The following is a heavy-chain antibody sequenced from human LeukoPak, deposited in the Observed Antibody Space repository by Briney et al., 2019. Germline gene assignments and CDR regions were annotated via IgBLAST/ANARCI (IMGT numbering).Heavy chain of an antibody. D-gene: IGHD1-26*01. CDR3: ARREAIYYFDY. Sequence: PGGSLRLSCAASGFTFSSYSMNWVRQAPGKGLEWVSYISSSSSTIYYADSVKGRFTISRDNAKNSLYLQMNSLRAEDTAVYYCARREAIYYFDYWGQGTLVTVSS. V-gene: IGHV3-48*01. CDR1: GFTFSSYS. J-gene: IGHJ4*02. CDR2: ISSSSSTI.